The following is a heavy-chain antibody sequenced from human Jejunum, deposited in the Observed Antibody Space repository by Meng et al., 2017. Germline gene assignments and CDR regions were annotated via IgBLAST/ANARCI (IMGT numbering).Heavy chain of an antibody. CDR2: MFYSGST. V-gene: IGHV4-59*02. J-gene: IGHJ4*02. D-gene: IGHD5-24*01. Sequence: GSLRLSCTVSGDSVSNSFCTWIRQTPGKGLEWIGYMFYSGSTNYNPSLKSRVTISVDTSKNQFSLKLNSVTAADTAVYYCARALERGYYFDYWGQGSLVTVSS. CDR3: ARALERGYYFDY. CDR1: GDSVSNSF.